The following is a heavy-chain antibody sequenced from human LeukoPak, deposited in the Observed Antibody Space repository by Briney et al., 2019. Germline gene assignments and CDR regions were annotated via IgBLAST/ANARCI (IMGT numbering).Heavy chain of an antibody. CDR3: ARDVTMTFDY. CDR1: GFTFSSYA. CDR2: ISGSGGST. Sequence: PGGSLRLSCAASGFTFSSYAMSWVRQAPGKGLEWVSGISGSGGSTYYADSVKGRFTISRDNAKNSLYLQMNSLRAEDTAVYYCARDVTMTFDYWGQGTLVTVSS. D-gene: IGHD3-22*01. J-gene: IGHJ4*02. V-gene: IGHV3-23*01.